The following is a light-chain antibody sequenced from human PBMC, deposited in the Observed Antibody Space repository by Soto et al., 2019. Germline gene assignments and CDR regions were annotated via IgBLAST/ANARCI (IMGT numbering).Light chain of an antibody. CDR1: QSVYSY. Sequence: EIVLTQSPAILSLSPGERATLSCRASQSVYSYLAWYQQKPGQAPRLLIYDASDRATGIPARFSGSGSGTNFTLTISSLEPEDFAVYYCQQRLNWPLTFGGGTKVEIK. V-gene: IGKV3-11*01. J-gene: IGKJ4*01. CDR3: QQRLNWPLT. CDR2: DAS.